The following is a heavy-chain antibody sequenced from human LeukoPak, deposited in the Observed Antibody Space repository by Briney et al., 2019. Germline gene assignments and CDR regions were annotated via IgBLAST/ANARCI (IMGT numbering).Heavy chain of an antibody. CDR2: TSGSGLSK. CDR3: SKGYSSGTYYFDF. J-gene: IGHJ4*02. Sequence: GGSLRLSFAASGFTFSTFAMTWVRQAPGRGLEWVSATSGSGLSKYYADSVKDRFSISRDNSRNTLYLQMNSLRAEDTAVYYCSKGYSSGTYYFDFWGQGTLVTVSS. CDR1: GFTFSTFA. V-gene: IGHV3-23*01. D-gene: IGHD1/OR15-1a*01.